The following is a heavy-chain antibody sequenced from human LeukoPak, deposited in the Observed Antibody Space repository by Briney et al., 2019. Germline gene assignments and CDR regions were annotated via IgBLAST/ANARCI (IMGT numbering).Heavy chain of an antibody. Sequence: GSSVKVSCKASGGTFSSYAISWVRQAPGQGLEWMGGIIPIFGTANYAQKFQGRVTITADESTSTAYMELSSLRSEDTAVYYCARAGREVNSYLYQLPDYYYYGMDVWGQGTTVTVSS. V-gene: IGHV1-69*01. CDR1: GGTFSSYA. J-gene: IGHJ6*02. D-gene: IGHD2-2*01. CDR3: ARAGREVNSYLYQLPDYYYYGMDV. CDR2: IIPIFGTA.